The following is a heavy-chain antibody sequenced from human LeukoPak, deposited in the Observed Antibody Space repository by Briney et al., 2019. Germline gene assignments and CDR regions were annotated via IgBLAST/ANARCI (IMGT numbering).Heavy chain of an antibody. Sequence: GGSLRLSCAASGFTFSYYWMSWVRQAPGKGLEWVANINEDGSEKYYVDSVKGRYTVSRDNTKNSLYLQMNSLRAEDTAVYYCARDQAARQLVPPFDYWGQGTLVTVSS. CDR2: INEDGSEK. D-gene: IGHD6-13*01. CDR1: GFTFSYYW. V-gene: IGHV3-7*01. J-gene: IGHJ4*02. CDR3: ARDQAARQLVPPFDY.